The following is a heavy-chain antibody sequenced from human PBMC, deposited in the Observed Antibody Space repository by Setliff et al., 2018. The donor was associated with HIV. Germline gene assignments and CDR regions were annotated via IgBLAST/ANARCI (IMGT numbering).Heavy chain of an antibody. V-gene: IGHV4-39*01. CDR2: IYYSGST. D-gene: IGHD3-22*01. CDR3: ARHVVVVITVPNWFDP. Sequence: SETLSLTCTVSGGSISSSSYYWGWIRQPPGKGLEWIGSIYYSGSTYYNPSLKSRVTISVDTSKNQFSLKLSSVTAADTAVYYCARHVVVVITVPNWFDPWGQGTLVTSP. J-gene: IGHJ5*02. CDR1: GGSISSSSYY.